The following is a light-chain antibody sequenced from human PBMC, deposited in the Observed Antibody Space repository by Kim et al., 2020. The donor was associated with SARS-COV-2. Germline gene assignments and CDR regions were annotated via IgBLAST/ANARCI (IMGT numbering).Light chain of an antibody. CDR3: CSYAGSNDLV. CDR1: SGDAGNYQF. J-gene: IGLJ3*02. V-gene: IGLV2-23*02. Sequence: GQSLTISCTATSGDAGNYQFVSWHQQHPGKAPKLIIYEISKRPSGISSRFSGSKSGKTASLTISGLQAEDEANYYCCSYAGSNDLVFGGGTQLTVL. CDR2: EIS.